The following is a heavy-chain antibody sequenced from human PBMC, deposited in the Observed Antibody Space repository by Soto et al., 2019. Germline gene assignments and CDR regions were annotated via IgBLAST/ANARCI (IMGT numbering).Heavy chain of an antibody. CDR2: INHSGST. J-gene: IGHJ5*02. CDR3: TRGADTALVRGYNWFDP. Sequence: QVQLQQWGAGLLKPSETLSLTCAIYGGSFSDYYWSWIRQPPGKGLEWIGEINHSGSTTYNPSLKSRVTMSVDTSKNQFSRRLNSVTAADTAVYYCTRGADTALVRGYNWFDPWGQGTLSPSPQ. V-gene: IGHV4-34*01. CDR1: GGSFSDYY. D-gene: IGHD5-18*01.